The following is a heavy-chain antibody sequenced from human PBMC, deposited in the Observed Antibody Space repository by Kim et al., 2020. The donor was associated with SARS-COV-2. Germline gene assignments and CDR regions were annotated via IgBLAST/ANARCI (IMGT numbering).Heavy chain of an antibody. CDR3: ARGVSSAWTLRAWFDP. J-gene: IGHJ5*02. V-gene: IGHV4-4*02. CDR1: GASISSSSC. CDR2: VDHSGTT. D-gene: IGHD3-22*01. Sequence: SETLSLTCVVSGASISSSSCWSWVRQPPGKGLEWIGEVDHSGTTSYNVSLKNRVSILVDKSKNQFSLRLTSVSAADPAVYYCARGVSSAWTLRAWFDPWGQGTLFTVS.